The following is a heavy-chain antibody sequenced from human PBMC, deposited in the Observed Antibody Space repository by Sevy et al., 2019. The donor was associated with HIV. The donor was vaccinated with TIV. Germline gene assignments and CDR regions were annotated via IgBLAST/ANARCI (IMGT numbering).Heavy chain of an antibody. D-gene: IGHD3-10*01. CDR3: ARSETITMVFDY. J-gene: IGHJ4*02. CDR1: GGSISNYY. Sequence: SETLSLTCTVSGGSISNYYWSWIRQPPGKGLEWLGDIYYSGSTKYNPSLKNRVTISLDTSKNQFSLNLSSVTAADTDVYYCARSETITMVFDYWGQGTLVTVSS. V-gene: IGHV4-59*01. CDR2: IYYSGST.